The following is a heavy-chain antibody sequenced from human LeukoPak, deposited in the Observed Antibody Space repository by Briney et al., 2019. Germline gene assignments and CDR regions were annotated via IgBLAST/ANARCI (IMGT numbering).Heavy chain of an antibody. CDR3: ARDRRFGELENAFDI. CDR2: INPNSGGT. CDR1: GYTFTGYY. D-gene: IGHD3-10*01. Sequence: ASVKVSCKASGYTFTGYYMHWVRQAPGQGLEWMGWINPNSGGTNYAQKFQGWVTMTRDTSISTAYMELSRLRSDDTAVYYCARDRRFGELENAFDIWGQGTMVTVSS. V-gene: IGHV1-2*04. J-gene: IGHJ3*02.